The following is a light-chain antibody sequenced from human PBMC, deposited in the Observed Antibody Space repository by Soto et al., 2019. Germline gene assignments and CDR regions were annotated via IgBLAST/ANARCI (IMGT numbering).Light chain of an antibody. CDR3: QQYNSYSWT. J-gene: IGKJ1*01. V-gene: IGKV1-5*01. Sequence: DIQMTQSPSTLSASVGDRVTITCRASQSISSWLAWYQQKPGKAPKLLIYDASSWVSGVPARFSGSGSGTEFTLSISRLQAEDFAVYYCQQYNSYSWTFGEGIKVEIK. CDR2: DAS. CDR1: QSISSW.